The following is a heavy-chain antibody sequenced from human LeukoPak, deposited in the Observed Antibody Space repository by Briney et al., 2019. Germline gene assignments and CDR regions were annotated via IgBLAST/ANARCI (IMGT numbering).Heavy chain of an antibody. CDR1: GGSISSYY. Sequence: SETLSLTCTVSGGSISSYYWSWIRQPPGKGLEWIGYIYYSGSTNYNPSLKSRVTISVDTSKNQFSLELSSVTAADTAVYYCARHSAPTMVRGVNYYYYYMDVWGKGTTVTVSS. CDR2: IYYSGST. D-gene: IGHD3-10*01. J-gene: IGHJ6*03. CDR3: ARHSAPTMVRGVNYYYYYMDV. V-gene: IGHV4-59*08.